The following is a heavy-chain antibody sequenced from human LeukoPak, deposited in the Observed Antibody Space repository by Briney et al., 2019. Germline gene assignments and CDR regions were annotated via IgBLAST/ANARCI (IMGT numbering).Heavy chain of an antibody. J-gene: IGHJ6*03. Sequence: PGGSLRLSCAASGFTFSDYYMSWIRQAPGKGLEWVSYISSSGSTIYYADSVKGRFTISRDNAKNSLYLQMNSLRAEDTAVYYCARVDLVPAVYMDVWGKGTTVTVSS. D-gene: IGHD2-2*01. CDR1: GFTFSDYY. CDR2: ISSSGSTI. CDR3: ARVDLVPAVYMDV. V-gene: IGHV3-11*04.